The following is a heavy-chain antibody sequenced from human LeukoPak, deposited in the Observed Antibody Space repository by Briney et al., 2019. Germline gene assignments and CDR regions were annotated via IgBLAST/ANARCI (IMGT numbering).Heavy chain of an antibody. CDR1: GGSMTSYY. Sequence: SETLSLACTVSGGSMTSYYWSFIRQPAGKGLEWVGRIHTSGTTYYNPSLKSRVTMSVDTSKNQFSLRLTSVTAADTAVYYCARGDFYDGGGRNWFDPWGQGTLVTVSS. CDR3: ARGDFYDGGGRNWFDP. V-gene: IGHV4-4*07. CDR2: IHTSGTT. D-gene: IGHD3-16*01. J-gene: IGHJ5*02.